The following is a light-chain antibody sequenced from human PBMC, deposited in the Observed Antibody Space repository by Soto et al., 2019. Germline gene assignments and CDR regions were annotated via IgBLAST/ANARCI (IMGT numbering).Light chain of an antibody. J-gene: IGKJ1*01. CDR3: QQYNNWWT. V-gene: IGKV3-15*01. CDR1: QSVRSD. CDR2: GAS. Sequence: EIVMTQSPATLSVSPGERATLSCRASQSVRSDLGWYQQKPGQAPRLLIYGASTRATGIPARLSGSGSGTEFTLTISSLQSEDFAVYYCQQYNNWWTLGQGTKVDIK.